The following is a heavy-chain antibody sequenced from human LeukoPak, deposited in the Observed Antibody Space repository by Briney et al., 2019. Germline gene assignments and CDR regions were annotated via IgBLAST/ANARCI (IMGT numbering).Heavy chain of an antibody. CDR2: ISYDGSNK. V-gene: IGHV3-30*01. J-gene: IGHJ4*02. Sequence: PGRSLRLSCAASGFTFSSYAMHWVRQAPGKGLEWVAVISYDGSNKYYADSVKGRFTISRDNSKNTLYLQMNSLRAEDTAVYWGIAARTTAFDYWGQGTLVTVSS. CDR3: IAARTTAFDY. CDR1: GFTFSSYA. D-gene: IGHD6-6*01.